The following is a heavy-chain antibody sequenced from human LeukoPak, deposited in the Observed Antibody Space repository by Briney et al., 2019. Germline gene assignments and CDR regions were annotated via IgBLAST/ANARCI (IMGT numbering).Heavy chain of an antibody. J-gene: IGHJ3*01. Sequence: PSETLSLTCTVSGGSISSSSYYWGWIRQPPGKGLEWIGSIYHSGSTNYNPSFKSRVTISVDKSKNQFSLKLSSVTAADTAVYYCARGDSGIVLMVYAPFAYAFDVWGQGTMVTVSS. CDR2: IYHSGST. CDR3: ARGDSGIVLMVYAPFAYAFDV. CDR1: GGSISSSSYY. V-gene: IGHV4-39*07. D-gene: IGHD2-8*01.